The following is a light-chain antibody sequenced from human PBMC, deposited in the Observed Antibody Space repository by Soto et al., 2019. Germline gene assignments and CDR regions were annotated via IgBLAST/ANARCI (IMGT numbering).Light chain of an antibody. Sequence: EIVMSQSPATLSLSPGERAPLSRRASQSINSHLAWYRQKPGQANRLLTYDVSNRATGIPARFSGSGSGTDFSLTISSLEPEEFAVYYCKQRSHWPRTVGQGNKVDIK. CDR3: KQRSHWPRT. J-gene: IGKJ1*01. CDR1: QSINSH. V-gene: IGKV3-11*01. CDR2: DVS.